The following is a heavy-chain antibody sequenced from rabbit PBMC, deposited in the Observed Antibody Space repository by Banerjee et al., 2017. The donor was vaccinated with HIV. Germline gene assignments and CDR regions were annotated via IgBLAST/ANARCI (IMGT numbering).Heavy chain of an antibody. CDR3: ARGTSSIGYNIKL. Sequence: QEQLVESGGGLVQPEGSLTLTCTASGFTINSSSYMCWVRQAPGKGLEWIACIYAGSSDNTYYASWAKGRFTISKTSSTTVTLQMTSLTAADMATYFCARGTSSIGYNIKLWGQGTLVTVS. D-gene: IGHD1-1*01. V-gene: IGHV1S45*01. CDR2: IYAGSSDNT. CDR1: GFTINSSSY. J-gene: IGHJ4*01.